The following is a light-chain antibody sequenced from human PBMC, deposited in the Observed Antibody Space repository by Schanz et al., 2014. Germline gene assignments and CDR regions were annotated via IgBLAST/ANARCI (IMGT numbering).Light chain of an antibody. J-gene: IGKJ3*01. CDR2: DAS. Sequence: EIVLTQSPATLSLSPGERATLSCRASQSVSSYLAWYQQKPGQAPRLLIYDASNRATGIPARFSGSGSGTDFTLTISSLEPEDFAVYYCQQRYNWPRAFGPGTKVDIK. V-gene: IGKV3-11*01. CDR1: QSVSSY. CDR3: QQRYNWPRA.